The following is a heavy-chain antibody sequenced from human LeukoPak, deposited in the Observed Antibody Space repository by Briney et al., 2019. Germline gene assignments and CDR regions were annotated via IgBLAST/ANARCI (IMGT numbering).Heavy chain of an antibody. CDR2: IRSKAYGGTT. J-gene: IGHJ4*01. V-gene: IGHV3-49*04. D-gene: IGHD3-16*01. Sequence: PGGSLRLSCTASGFTFGDYAMSWVRQAPGKGLEWVGFIRSKAYGGTTEYAASVKGRFTISRDDSKSIAYLQMNSLKTEDTAVYYCTRGLWGPPFDYWGHGTLVTVSS. CDR1: GFTFGDYA. CDR3: TRGLWGPPFDY.